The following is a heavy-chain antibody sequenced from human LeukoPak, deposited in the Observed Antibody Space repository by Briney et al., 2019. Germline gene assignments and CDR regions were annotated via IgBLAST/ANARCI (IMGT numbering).Heavy chain of an antibody. CDR3: ARDIAVARTVPLN. Sequence: PGGSLRLSCAASGFTFSSYAMSWVRQAPGKGLEWVSAISGSGGSTYYADSVKGRFTISRDNSKNTLHLQMNSLRAEDTAVYYCARDIAVARTVPLNWGQGTLVTVSS. D-gene: IGHD6-19*01. V-gene: IGHV3-23*01. CDR1: GFTFSSYA. CDR2: ISGSGGST. J-gene: IGHJ4*02.